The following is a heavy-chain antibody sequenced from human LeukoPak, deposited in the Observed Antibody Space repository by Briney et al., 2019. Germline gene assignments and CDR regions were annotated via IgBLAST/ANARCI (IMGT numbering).Heavy chain of an antibody. D-gene: IGHD1-7*01. CDR1: GFTFSSYE. V-gene: IGHV3-21*01. CDR3: MRGATDTTRWFDP. CDR2: ISGSSYI. Sequence: GGSLRLSCAASGFTFSSYEMNWVRQAPGKGLEWVSSISGSSYIYYADSVRGRFTISRDNAKSSLYLQMNGLRAEDTAAYYCMRGATDTTRWFDPWGQGTLVTVSS. J-gene: IGHJ5*02.